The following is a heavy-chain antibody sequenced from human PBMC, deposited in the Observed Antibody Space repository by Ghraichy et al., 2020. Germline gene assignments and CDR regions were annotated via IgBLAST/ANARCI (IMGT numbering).Heavy chain of an antibody. Sequence: GGSLRLSCAASGFTFSSYSMNWVRQAPGKGLEWVSSISSSSSYIYYADSVKGRFTISRDNAKNSLYLQMNSLRAEDTAVYYCARDRMSGFSSEYYYYGMDVWGQGTTVTISS. J-gene: IGHJ6*02. D-gene: IGHD5-18*01. CDR3: ARDRMSGFSSEYYYYGMDV. CDR1: GFTFSSYS. V-gene: IGHV3-21*01. CDR2: ISSSSSYI.